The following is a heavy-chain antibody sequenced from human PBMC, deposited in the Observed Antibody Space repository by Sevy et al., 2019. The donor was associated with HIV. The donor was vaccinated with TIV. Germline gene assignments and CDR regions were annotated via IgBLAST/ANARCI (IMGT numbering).Heavy chain of an antibody. V-gene: IGHV3-43D*03. Sequence: GGSLRLSCTASGFTFDDYTMDWVRQAPGKGLEWVSSISWDGGSPYYSDSVKGRFTISRDNSKNSLYLQMNSLRPEDTALYYCAKDIAGEGSGSYYFDYWGHGTLVTVSS. D-gene: IGHD3-10*01. CDR1: GFTFDDYT. J-gene: IGHJ4*01. CDR3: AKDIAGEGSGSYYFDY. CDR2: ISWDGGSP.